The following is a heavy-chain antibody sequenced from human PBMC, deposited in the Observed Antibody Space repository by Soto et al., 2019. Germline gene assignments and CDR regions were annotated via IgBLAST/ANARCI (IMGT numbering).Heavy chain of an antibody. V-gene: IGHV3-21*01. CDR3: ARDKGYNYDYYYYYGMDV. CDR2: ISSSSSYI. J-gene: IGHJ6*02. Sequence: PGGSLRLSCAASGFTFSSYSMNWVRQAPGKGLEWVSSISSSSSYIYYADSVKGRFTISRDNAKNSLCLQMNSLRAEDTAVYYCARDKGYNYDYYYYYGMDVWGQGTTVTVSS. CDR1: GFTFSSYS. D-gene: IGHD5-12*01.